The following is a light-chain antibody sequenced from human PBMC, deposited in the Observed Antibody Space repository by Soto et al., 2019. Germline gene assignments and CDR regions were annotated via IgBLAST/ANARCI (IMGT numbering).Light chain of an antibody. V-gene: IGKV3-11*01. CDR3: QQRSNWPIT. CDR2: GAS. Sequence: EIVLTQSPATLSVSPGERATLSCRASQSVSGYLAWYQQKPDRAPRLLIYGASSRPTGIPARFSGSGSGTDFTLTISSLEPEDFAVYYCQQRSNWPITFGQGTRLEIK. CDR1: QSVSGY. J-gene: IGKJ5*01.